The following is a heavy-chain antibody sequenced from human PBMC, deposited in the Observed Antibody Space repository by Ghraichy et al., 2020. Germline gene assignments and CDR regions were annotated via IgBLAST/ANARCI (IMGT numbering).Heavy chain of an antibody. CDR3: ARSYHYDSSGYYERKHFAS. J-gene: IGHJ4*02. CDR1: GGSITTTSYY. V-gene: IGHV4-39*01. D-gene: IGHD3-22*01. Sequence: SETLSLTCSVSGGSITTTSYYWAWVRQPPGKGLEWIGHIYYTGSVDYNPSLKSRLTLSVDTSKNQFSLRLRSVTAADTAMYYCARSYHYDSSGYYERKHFASWGQGTLVTVSS. CDR2: IYYTGSV.